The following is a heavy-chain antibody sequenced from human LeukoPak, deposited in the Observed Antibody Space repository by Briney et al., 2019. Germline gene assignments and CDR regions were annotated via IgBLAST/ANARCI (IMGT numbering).Heavy chain of an antibody. V-gene: IGHV3-23*01. CDR2: ISTTGDKT. J-gene: IGHJ4*02. Sequence: PGGSLRLSCAASGFSFNTYVVGWVRQAPGKGLEWISVISTTGDKTFYADSVKGRLTISRDNSKSTLYLQMNSLRVEDTAIYYCAKGGSGSYYDRFDCWGQGTLVTVSS. D-gene: IGHD6-19*01. CDR1: GFSFNTYV. CDR3: AKGGSGSYYDRFDC.